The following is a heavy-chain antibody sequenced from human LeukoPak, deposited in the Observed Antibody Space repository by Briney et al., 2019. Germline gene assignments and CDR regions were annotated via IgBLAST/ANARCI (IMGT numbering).Heavy chain of an antibody. CDR2: IYHSGST. V-gene: IGHV4-38-2*02. CDR3: ASFAYGSGIARGRSSNY. J-gene: IGHJ4*02. D-gene: IGHD3-10*01. Sequence: SETLSLTCTVSGYSISSGYYWGWIRQPPGKGLEWIGSIYHSGSTYYNPSLKSRVTISVDTSKNQFSLKLSSATAADTAVYYCASFAYGSGIARGRSSNYWGQGTLVTVSS. CDR1: GYSISSGYY.